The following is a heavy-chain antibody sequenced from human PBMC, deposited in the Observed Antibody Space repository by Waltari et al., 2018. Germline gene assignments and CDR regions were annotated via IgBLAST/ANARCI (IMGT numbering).Heavy chain of an antibody. J-gene: IGHJ6*03. CDR3: ARAMYYDILTGYSPTYHYYYYMDV. D-gene: IGHD3-9*01. V-gene: IGHV4-59*01. Sequence: QVQLQESGPGLVKPSETLSLTCTVSGGSISSYYWSWIRQPPGKGLEWIGYIYYSGSTNYNPTLRRRVTISGDTSKNQFSLKLSSVTAADTAVYYCARAMYYDILTGYSPTYHYYYYMDVWGKGTTVTVSS. CDR2: IYYSGST. CDR1: GGSISSYY.